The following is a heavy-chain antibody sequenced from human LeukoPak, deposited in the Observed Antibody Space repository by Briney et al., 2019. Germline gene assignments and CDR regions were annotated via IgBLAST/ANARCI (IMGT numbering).Heavy chain of an antibody. CDR3: ARFPGIANVFYYGMGV. Sequence: GGSLRLSCAASGFTVSSNYMSWVRQAPGKGLEWVSVIYSGGSTYYADSVKGRFTISRDNSKNTLYLQMNSLRVEDTAVYYCARFPGIANVFYYGMGVWGQGTTVTVSS. CDR1: GFTVSSNY. D-gene: IGHD6-13*01. J-gene: IGHJ6*02. CDR2: IYSGGST. V-gene: IGHV3-66*01.